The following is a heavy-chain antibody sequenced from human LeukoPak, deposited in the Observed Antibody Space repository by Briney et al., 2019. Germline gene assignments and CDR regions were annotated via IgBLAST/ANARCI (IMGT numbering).Heavy chain of an antibody. CDR2: FDPEDGET. V-gene: IGHV1-24*01. Sequence: ASVKVSCKVSGYTLTELSMHWVRQAPGKGLEWMGGFDPEDGETIYAQKFQGRVTMTEDTSTDTAYMELSSLRSEDTAVYYCAPSIRRGYDSSGYNVYWGQGTLVTVSS. J-gene: IGHJ4*02. CDR3: APSIRRGYDSSGYNVY. D-gene: IGHD3-22*01. CDR1: GYTLTELS.